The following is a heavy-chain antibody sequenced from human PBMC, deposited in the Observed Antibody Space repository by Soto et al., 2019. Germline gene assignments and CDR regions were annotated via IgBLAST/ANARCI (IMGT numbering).Heavy chain of an antibody. D-gene: IGHD6-13*01. J-gene: IGHJ4*02. CDR3: ARDRVLGGGQPVVRLAY. Sequence: QVQLVESGGGVVQPGRSLRLSCAASGFTFSRYGMHWVRQAPGKGLEWVAVIWYDGSNKYYADSVKGRFTISRDNSKNTLYLQMNSLRAEDTAVYYCARDRVLGGGQPVVRLAYWGQGTLVTVSS. CDR2: IWYDGSNK. CDR1: GFTFSRYG. V-gene: IGHV3-33*01.